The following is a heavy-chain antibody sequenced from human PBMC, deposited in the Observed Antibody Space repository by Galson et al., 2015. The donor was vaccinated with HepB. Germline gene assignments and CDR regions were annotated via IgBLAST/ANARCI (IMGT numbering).Heavy chain of an antibody. V-gene: IGHV3-23*01. CDR3: AKSAVPAAYYYMDV. CDR1: GFTFSSYA. Sequence: SLRLSCAASGFTFSSYAMSWVRQAPGKGLEWVSAISGGGGSTYYADSVKGRFTISRDNSKNTLYLQMNSLRDEDTAVYYCAKSAVPAAYYYMDVWGKGTTVTVSS. J-gene: IGHJ6*03. D-gene: IGHD2-2*01. CDR2: ISGGGGST.